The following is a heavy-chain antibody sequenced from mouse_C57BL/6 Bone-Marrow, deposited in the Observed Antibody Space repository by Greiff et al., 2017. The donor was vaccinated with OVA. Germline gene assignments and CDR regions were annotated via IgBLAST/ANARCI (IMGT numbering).Heavy chain of an antibody. CDR1: GFNIKDDY. Sequence: VQLQQSGAELVRPGASVKLSCTASGFNIKDDYMHWVKQRPEQGLEWIGWIDPENGDTEYASKFQGKATITADTSSNTAYLQLSSLTSEDTAVYYCTTGGNPWFAYWGQGTLVTVSA. V-gene: IGHV14-4*01. CDR3: TTGGNPWFAY. CDR2: IDPENGDT. D-gene: IGHD2-1*01. J-gene: IGHJ3*01.